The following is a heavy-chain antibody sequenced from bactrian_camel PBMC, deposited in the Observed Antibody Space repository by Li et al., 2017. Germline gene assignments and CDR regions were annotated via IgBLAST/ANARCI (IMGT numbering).Heavy chain of an antibody. D-gene: IGHD6*01. V-gene: IGHV3S6*01. J-gene: IGHJ6*01. CDR3: AAGPFYCGTGYSYRAKSSARFNA. Sequence: QVQLVESGGGSVQAGGSLRLSCAVSGYTLSSICMGWFRQAPGKVREGIAGIRRDGDEYYAGSVKGRFTMSRDNAKNTLYLQMNSLKPEETAVYYCAAGPFYCGTGYSYRAKSSARFNAWGQGTQVTVS. CDR1: GYTLSSIC. CDR2: IRRDGDE.